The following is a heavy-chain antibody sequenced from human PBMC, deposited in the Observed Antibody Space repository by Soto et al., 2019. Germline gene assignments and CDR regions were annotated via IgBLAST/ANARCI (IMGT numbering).Heavy chain of an antibody. Sequence: GASVKVSCKASGYSFSFYGIDWVRQAPGQGLEWMGWINPSDGNRNFAQKFEDRVTMTTATSTNTVFLKLSSVTAADTAVYYCAKDSGYNYGYFRWFDPWGQGTLVTVSS. CDR2: INPSDGNR. CDR1: GYSFSFYG. CDR3: AKDSGYNYGYFRWFDP. D-gene: IGHD5-18*01. V-gene: IGHV1-18*01. J-gene: IGHJ5*02.